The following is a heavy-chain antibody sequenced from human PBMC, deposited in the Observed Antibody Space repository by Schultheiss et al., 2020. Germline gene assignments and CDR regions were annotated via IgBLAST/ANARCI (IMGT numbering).Heavy chain of an antibody. D-gene: IGHD3-10*01. Sequence: GGSLRLSCAASGFTFDDYAMHWVRQAPGKGLEWVSGISGSGGSTYYADSVKGRFTISRDNAKNSLYLQMNSLRAEDTAVYYCARGESPFDYWGQGTLVNVYS. CDR1: GFTFDDYA. CDR3: ARGESPFDY. V-gene: IGHV3-20*04. CDR2: ISGSGGST. J-gene: IGHJ4*02.